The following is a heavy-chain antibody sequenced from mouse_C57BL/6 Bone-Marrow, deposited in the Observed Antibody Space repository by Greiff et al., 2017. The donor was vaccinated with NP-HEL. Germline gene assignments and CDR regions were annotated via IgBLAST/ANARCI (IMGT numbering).Heavy chain of an antibody. Sequence: VQLQQPGAELVKPGASVKLSCKASGYTFTSYWMQWVKQRPGQGLEWIGEIDPSDSYTNYNQKFKGKATLTVDTSASTAYMQLSSLTSEDSAVYYCARSLWDYYAIDYWGQGTSVTVSS. CDR1: GYTFTSYW. CDR3: ARSLWDYYAIDY. V-gene: IGHV1-50*01. J-gene: IGHJ4*01. CDR2: IDPSDSYT. D-gene: IGHD4-1*01.